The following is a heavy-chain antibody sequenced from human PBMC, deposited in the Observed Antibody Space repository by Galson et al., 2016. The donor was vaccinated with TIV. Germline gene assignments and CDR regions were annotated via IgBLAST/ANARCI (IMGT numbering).Heavy chain of an antibody. V-gene: IGHV3-73*01. CDR2: INNKANTHAT. J-gene: IGHJ4*02. Sequence: SLRLSCAVSGFTFSDSAMHWVRQASGKGLEWVGRINNKANTHATEYTASLKGRFTISRDDSRNTAYLQMNNLKTEDTAVYYCTTRPGPGKLRIDYWGQGTLDTVSS. CDR1: GFTFSDSA. CDR3: TTRPGPGKLRIDY. D-gene: IGHD7-27*01.